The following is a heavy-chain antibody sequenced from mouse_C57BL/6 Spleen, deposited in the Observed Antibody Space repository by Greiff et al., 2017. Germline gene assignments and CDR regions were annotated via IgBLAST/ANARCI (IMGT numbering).Heavy chain of an antibody. CDR3: ARDDYGRAMDY. CDR2: ISSGSSTI. CDR1: GFTFSDYG. D-gene: IGHD2-4*01. J-gene: IGHJ4*01. Sequence: EVMLVESGGGLVKPGGSLKLSCAASGFTFSDYGMHWVRQAPEKGLEWVAYISSGSSTIYYADTVKGRFTISRDNAKNTLFLQMTSLRSEDTAMYYCARDDYGRAMDYWGQGTSVTVSS. V-gene: IGHV5-17*01.